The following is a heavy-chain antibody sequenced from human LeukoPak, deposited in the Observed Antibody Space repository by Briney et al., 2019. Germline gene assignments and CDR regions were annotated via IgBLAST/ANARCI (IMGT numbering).Heavy chain of an antibody. CDR3: ARFEQWPQDAFDI. CDR2: INPNSGGT. D-gene: IGHD6-19*01. CDR1: GYTFTGYY. Sequence: ASVKVSCKASGYTFTGYYMHWVRQAPGQGLERMGWINPNSGGTNYAQKFQGRVTMTRDTSISTAYMELSRLRSDDTAVYYCARFEQWPQDAFDIWGQGTMVTVSS. J-gene: IGHJ3*02. V-gene: IGHV1-2*02.